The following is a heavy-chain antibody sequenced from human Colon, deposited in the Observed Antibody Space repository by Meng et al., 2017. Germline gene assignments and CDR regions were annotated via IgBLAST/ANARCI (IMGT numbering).Heavy chain of an antibody. CDR3: ARDNAYVWGIFRNDAFDI. J-gene: IGHJ3*02. D-gene: IGHD3-16*02. Sequence: SETLSPTCTVSGASIISSSYCWGWIRQPPGKGLEWVGSIYYGGSTYSNPSLESRVTIAVDTSKNQFFLKLSSVTAADTAVYYCARDNAYVWGIFRNDAFDIWGQETMVTVSS. CDR1: GASIISSSYC. CDR2: IYYGGST. V-gene: IGHV4-39*07.